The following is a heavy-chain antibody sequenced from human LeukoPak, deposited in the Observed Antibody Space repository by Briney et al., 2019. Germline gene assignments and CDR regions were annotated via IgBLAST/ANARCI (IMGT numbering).Heavy chain of an antibody. CDR2: IYYSGST. D-gene: IGHD3-22*01. V-gene: IGHV4-59*08. Sequence: SETLSLTCTVSGGSVSSYYWSWIRQPPGKGLEWIGYIYYSGSTNYNPSLKSRVTISVDTSKNQFSLKLSSVTAADTAVYYCARDYYDRKFDYWGQGTLVTVSS. J-gene: IGHJ4*02. CDR3: ARDYYDRKFDY. CDR1: GGSVSSYY.